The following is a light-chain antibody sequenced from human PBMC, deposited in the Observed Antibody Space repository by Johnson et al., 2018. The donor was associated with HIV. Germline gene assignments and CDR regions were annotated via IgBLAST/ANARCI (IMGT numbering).Light chain of an antibody. CDR1: SSNIGNNY. CDR3: GTWDSSLSAFV. CDR2: DND. Sequence: QSVLTQPPSVSAAPGQKVTISCSGSSSNIGNNYISWYQHLPGTAPKLLIYDNDKRPSGIPDRFSGPKSGTSATLGITGLQTGDEADYYCGTWDSSLSAFVFGTGTEVTVL. J-gene: IGLJ1*01. V-gene: IGLV1-51*01.